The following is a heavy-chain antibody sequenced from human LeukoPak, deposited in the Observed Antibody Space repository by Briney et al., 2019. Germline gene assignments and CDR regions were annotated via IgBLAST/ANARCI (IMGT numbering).Heavy chain of an antibody. D-gene: IGHD6-19*01. CDR1: GGSFSGSY. Sequence: SSETLSLTCAVYGGSFSGSYWGWIRQPPGKGLEWIENIYHTGSTYHNPSLKSRVTISVDTSKNQFSLKLSSVTAADTAVYYCARRNSSGWHFDYWGQGTLVTVSS. CDR2: IYHTGST. V-gene: IGHV4-34*01. J-gene: IGHJ4*02. CDR3: ARRNSSGWHFDY.